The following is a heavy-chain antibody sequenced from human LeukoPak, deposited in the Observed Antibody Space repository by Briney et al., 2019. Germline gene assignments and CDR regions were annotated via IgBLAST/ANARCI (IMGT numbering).Heavy chain of an antibody. CDR3: TTDPRIAAAWDYYNYMDV. J-gene: IGHJ6*03. CDR1: GFTFSNAW. V-gene: IGHV3-15*01. D-gene: IGHD6-13*01. CDR2: IKRKTDGGTT. Sequence: PGGSLRLSCAASGFTFSNAWMSWVRQAPGKGLEWVGRIKRKTDGGTTDYAAPVKGRFTISRDDSKNKLYLQMNSLKTEDTAVYYCTTDPRIAAAWDYYNYMDVWGKGTTVTVSS.